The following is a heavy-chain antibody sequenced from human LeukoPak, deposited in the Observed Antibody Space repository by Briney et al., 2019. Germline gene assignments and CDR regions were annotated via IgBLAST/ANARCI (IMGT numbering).Heavy chain of an antibody. V-gene: IGHV3-48*01. D-gene: IGHD3-3*01. CDR3: ARDGFDFWSGYPTTVDY. Sequence: PGGSLRLSCLASGFTFSSYSMNWVRQSPGKGLEWVSYISSSSNTIYYADSVKGRFTISRDNANNSLYLQMNSLRAEDTAVYYCARDGFDFWSGYPTTVDYWGQGTLVTVSS. CDR1: GFTFSSYS. J-gene: IGHJ4*02. CDR2: ISSSSNTI.